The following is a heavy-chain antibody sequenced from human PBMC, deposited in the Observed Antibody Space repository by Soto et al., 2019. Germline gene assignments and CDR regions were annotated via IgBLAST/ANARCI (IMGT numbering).Heavy chain of an antibody. CDR1: GFTFSSYW. CDR2: INSDGSST. CDR3: ARGVLGYCSGGSCYGGMDV. Sequence: PGGSLRLSCAASGFTFSSYWMHWVRQAPGKGLVWVSRINSDGSSTGYADSVKGRFTISRDNAKNTLHLQMNSLRAEDTAVYYCARGVLGYCSGGSCYGGMDVWGQGTTVTVSS. V-gene: IGHV3-74*01. J-gene: IGHJ6*02. D-gene: IGHD2-15*01.